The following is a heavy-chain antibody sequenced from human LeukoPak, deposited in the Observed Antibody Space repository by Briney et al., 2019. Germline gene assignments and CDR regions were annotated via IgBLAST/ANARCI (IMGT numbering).Heavy chain of an antibody. CDR2: IYYTGST. D-gene: IGHD3-3*01. CDR1: VGPINSYY. V-gene: IGHV4-59*01. Sequence: SETLSLTCTVSVGPINSYYWSWIRQPPGKGLEWIGYIYYTGSTNYNPSLKSRVTISVDTSKKHVSLKLTSVTAADTAVYYCASRAYYNYYLDSSGQGTLVTVSS. J-gene: IGHJ4*02. CDR3: ASRAYYNYYLDS.